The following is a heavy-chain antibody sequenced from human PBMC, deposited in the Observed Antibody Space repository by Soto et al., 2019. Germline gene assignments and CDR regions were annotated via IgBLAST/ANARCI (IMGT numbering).Heavy chain of an antibody. D-gene: IGHD2-8*01. CDR1: GFTFSSYW. V-gene: IGHV3-74*01. CDR2: IKMDGSTI. J-gene: IGHJ4*02. Sequence: PGGSLRLSCASSGFTFSSYWMHWVRQAPGKGLVWVSRIKMDGSTINYADSVDGRFTISRDIAKNTVYLQMKGLRAEDTAVYYCARGGLFAYFLDYWGQGTPVTVSS. CDR3: ARGGLFAYFLDY.